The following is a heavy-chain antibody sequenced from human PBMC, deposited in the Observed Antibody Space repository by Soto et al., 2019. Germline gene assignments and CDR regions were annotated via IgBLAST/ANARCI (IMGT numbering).Heavy chain of an antibody. CDR1: GYSFTSYW. D-gene: IGHD3-16*02. Sequence: PGESLKISCKGSGYSFTSYWISWVRQMPGKGLEWMGRIDPSDSYTNYSPSFQGHVTISADKSISTAYLQWSSLKASDTAMYYCASSYTLNYGMDVWGQVTTVTVSS. V-gene: IGHV5-10-1*01. CDR3: ASSYTLNYGMDV. J-gene: IGHJ6*02. CDR2: IDPSDSYT.